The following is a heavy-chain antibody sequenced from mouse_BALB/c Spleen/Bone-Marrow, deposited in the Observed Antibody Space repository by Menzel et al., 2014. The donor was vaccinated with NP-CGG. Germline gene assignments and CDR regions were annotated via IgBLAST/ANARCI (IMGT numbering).Heavy chain of an antibody. V-gene: IGHV3-5*02. Sequence: EVKVVESGPGLVKPSQPVSLTCTVTGISITTGNYRWSWIRQFPGNKLEWIGYIYYSGTITYNPSLTSRTTITRDTSKNQFFLEMNSLTAEDTATYNCARDGNYAMDYWGQGTSVTVSS. J-gene: IGHJ4*01. D-gene: IGHD1-1*02. CDR1: GISITTGNYR. CDR3: ARDGNYAMDY. CDR2: IYYSGTI.